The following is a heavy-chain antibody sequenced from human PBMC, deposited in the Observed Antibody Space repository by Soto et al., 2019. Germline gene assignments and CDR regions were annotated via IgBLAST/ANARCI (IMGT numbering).Heavy chain of an antibody. Sequence: GGSLRLSCAASGFTFSSYGMHWVRQAPGKGLEWVAVISYDGSNKYYADTVKGRFTISRDNSKNTLYLQMNSLRAEDTAVYYCAKAGNYYDSSGYQYYFDYWGQGTLVTVPQ. J-gene: IGHJ4*02. CDR1: GFTFSSYG. D-gene: IGHD3-22*01. CDR3: AKAGNYYDSSGYQYYFDY. V-gene: IGHV3-30*18. CDR2: ISYDGSNK.